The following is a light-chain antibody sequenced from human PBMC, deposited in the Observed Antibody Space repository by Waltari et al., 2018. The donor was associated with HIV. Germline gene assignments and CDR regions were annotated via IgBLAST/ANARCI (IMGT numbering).Light chain of an antibody. J-gene: IGKJ4*01. V-gene: IGKV3-15*01. CDR2: GAS. CDR3: QQYENWRPFT. CDR1: QPITSN. Sequence: EIVMPQSPATLAVSPGERPPLSCRDTQPITSNLAWYQHKPGQAPRLLIYGASRWATGIPARFSGSGSGTDFTLTISSLQSEDFAIYYCQQYENWRPFTFGGGTRVEIK.